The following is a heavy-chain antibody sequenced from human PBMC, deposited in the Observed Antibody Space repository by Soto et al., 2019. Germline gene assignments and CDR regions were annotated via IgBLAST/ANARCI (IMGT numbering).Heavy chain of an antibody. V-gene: IGHV3-23*01. J-gene: IGHJ4*02. CDR2: ITNTGGRT. Sequence: GGSLRLSCAASGFMFSDYAMSWVRQAPGQGLECVSTITNTGGRTYYADSVKGRFTISRDNSRNTLFLQMSSLRAEDTAVYYCAKTTNQLPLHDYGDRLDYWGQGTLVTVSS. CDR3: AKTTNQLPLHDYGDRLDY. CDR1: GFMFSDYA. D-gene: IGHD4-17*01.